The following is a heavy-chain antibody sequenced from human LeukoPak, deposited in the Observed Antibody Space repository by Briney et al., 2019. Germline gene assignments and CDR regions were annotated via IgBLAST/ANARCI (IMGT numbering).Heavy chain of an antibody. CDR3: GRFGYVAGVDL. CDR1: GFSFSAYW. V-gene: IGHV3-7*01. Sequence: GGSLTLSCAASGFSFSAYWMTWVRQAPGAGLEFVANINPVGTATYHADPVKGRFTISRDNAKNLVYLQMNSLRAEDTAVYHCGRFGYVAGVDLWGQGTLATVSS. D-gene: IGHD6-19*01. J-gene: IGHJ4*02. CDR2: INPVGTAT.